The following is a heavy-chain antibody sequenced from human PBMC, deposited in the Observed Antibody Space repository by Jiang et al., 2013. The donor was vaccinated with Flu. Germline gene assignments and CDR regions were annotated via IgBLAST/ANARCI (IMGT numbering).Heavy chain of an antibody. CDR2: ISPHNGNT. V-gene: IGHV1-18*04. D-gene: IGHD4-11*01. CDR1: SYTFISYD. J-gene: IGHJ3*02. Sequence: GAEVKKPGASVKVSCKASSYTFISYDISWVRQAPGQGLEWMGWISPHNGNTKYAQNLQGRVTMTRDTSTSTAYMELRSLRSDDTAVYYCARMSTETFGAFDIWGQGAMVTVSS. CDR3: ARMSTETFGAFDI.